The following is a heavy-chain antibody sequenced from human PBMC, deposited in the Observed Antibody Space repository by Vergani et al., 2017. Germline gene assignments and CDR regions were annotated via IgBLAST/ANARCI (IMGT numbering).Heavy chain of an antibody. V-gene: IGHV1-69*01. D-gene: IGHD1-20*01. Sequence: QVQLVQSGAEVKKPGSSVKVSCKASGGTFSSYAISWVRQAPGQGLEWMGGIIPIFGTANYAQKFQGRVPITADESTSTAYMELSSLRSEDTAVYYCAGLASYNWNPLLYMDVWGKGTTVTVSS. CDR2: IIPIFGTA. J-gene: IGHJ6*03. CDR1: GGTFSSYA. CDR3: AGLASYNWNPLLYMDV.